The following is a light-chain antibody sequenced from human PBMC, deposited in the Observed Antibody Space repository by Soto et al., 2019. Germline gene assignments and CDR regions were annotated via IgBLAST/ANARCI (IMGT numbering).Light chain of an antibody. CDR3: QSIGV. J-gene: IGLJ2*01. CDR2: LNSDGSH. V-gene: IGLV4-69*01. CDR1: SGHSSYA. Sequence: QLVLTQSPSASASLGASVKLTCTLSSGHSSYAIAWHQQQPEKGPRYLMKLNSDGSHSKGDGIPDRFSGSSSGAERYLTISSLQSEDEADYYCQSIGVFGGGTQLTVL.